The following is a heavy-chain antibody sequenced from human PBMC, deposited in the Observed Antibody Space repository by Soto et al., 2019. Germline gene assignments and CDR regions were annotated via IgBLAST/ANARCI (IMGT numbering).Heavy chain of an antibody. CDR3: ARAPGIALRNWNFDF. D-gene: IGHD6-13*01. CDR2: ISSYNGNT. Sequence: QVQLVQSGAEVKKPGASVKVSCKASGYTFSNYGVTWVRQAPGQGLEWMGYISSYNGNTNYAQKLQGRVTMTTDTSTNTAYMELRSLRSDDTAVYYCARAPGIALRNWNFDFWGRGTLVTVSS. J-gene: IGHJ2*01. CDR1: GYTFSNYG. V-gene: IGHV1-18*04.